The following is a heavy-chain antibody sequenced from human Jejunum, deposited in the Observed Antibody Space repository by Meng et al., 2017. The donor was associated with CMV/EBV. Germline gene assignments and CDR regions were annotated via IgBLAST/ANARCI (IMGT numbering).Heavy chain of an antibody. CDR1: GFAFSDYG. Sequence: LSLSCVVSGFAFSDYGMSWVRQAPGKGLEWVSLISGINNSTYYADSVKGRFTISRDNSQNTLFMQMNSLRAEDTAVYYCAKGVFDDWGQGTLVTVSS. CDR3: AKGVFDD. CDR2: ISGINNST. J-gene: IGHJ4*02. V-gene: IGHV3-23*01.